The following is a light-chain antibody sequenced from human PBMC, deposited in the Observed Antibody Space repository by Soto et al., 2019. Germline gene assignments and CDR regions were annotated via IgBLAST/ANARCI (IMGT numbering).Light chain of an antibody. CDR1: QTFSNW. Sequence: DIQMTQSPSTLSASVGDRVTITCRASQTFSNWLAWYQVKPGKAPKLLMHDASSLESGVSSRFSGSGAGTDSTLTISSLQPEDFASYYCQQTYSSPRTFGQGTKVDIK. V-gene: IGKV1-5*01. J-gene: IGKJ1*01. CDR2: DAS. CDR3: QQTYSSPRT.